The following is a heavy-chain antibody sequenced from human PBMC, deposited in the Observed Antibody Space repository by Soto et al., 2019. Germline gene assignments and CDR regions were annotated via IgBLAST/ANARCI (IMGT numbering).Heavy chain of an antibody. CDR1: GGSITSSGYY. CDR2: ISYTGST. V-gene: IGHV4-39*01. CDR3: MRDSGNYRTSN. Sequence: QLLESGPRLVKPSETLSLTCTVSGGSITSSGYYWGYIRQPPGQGLEWIASISYTGSTYYNPSLKSRVTISIDTSKNQFSLDLSSVTAADTAVYYCMRDSGNYRTSNWGQGILVTVSS. D-gene: IGHD1-26*01. J-gene: IGHJ4*02.